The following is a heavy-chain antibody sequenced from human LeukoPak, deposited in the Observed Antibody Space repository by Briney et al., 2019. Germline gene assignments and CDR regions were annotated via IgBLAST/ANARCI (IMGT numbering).Heavy chain of an antibody. CDR3: ARDDVGALEY. CDR1: AFTFSAYW. D-gene: IGHD3-16*01. V-gene: IGHV3-7*01. Sequence: PGGYLRLSCAAAAFTFSAYWMAWVRQAPWNGLNWVANMKQDGREKDYVDPVKGRFTISRDNARTSLYLQMNSLRAEDSAVYYCARDDVGALEYWGQGTLVAVSS. CDR2: MKQDGREK. J-gene: IGHJ4*02.